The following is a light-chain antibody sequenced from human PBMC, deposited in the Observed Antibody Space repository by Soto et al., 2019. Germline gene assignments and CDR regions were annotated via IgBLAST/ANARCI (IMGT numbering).Light chain of an antibody. CDR1: QSITTY. CDR3: QQCYSSPRT. V-gene: IGKV1-39*01. J-gene: IGKJ1*01. Sequence: DIQMTQSPSTLSASVGDRVTITCRASQSITTYVNWYQQKLGKVPTLLIYAASSLQSGVPSRFSGSGSGTDFTLTISSLQPEDFATYFCQQCYSSPRTFGQGTRWIS. CDR2: AAS.